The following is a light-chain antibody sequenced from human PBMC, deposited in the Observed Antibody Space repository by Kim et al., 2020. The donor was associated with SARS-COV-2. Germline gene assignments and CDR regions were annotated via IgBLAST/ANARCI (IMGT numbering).Light chain of an antibody. CDR3: QQYGSSPPMYT. V-gene: IGKV3-20*01. J-gene: IGKJ2*01. Sequence: PGERATLSGRASQSVSSSYLAWYQQKPGQAPRRLIYGASSRATGIPDRFSGSGSGTDFTLTISRLEPEDFAVYYCQQYGSSPPMYTFGQGTKLEI. CDR2: GAS. CDR1: QSVSSSY.